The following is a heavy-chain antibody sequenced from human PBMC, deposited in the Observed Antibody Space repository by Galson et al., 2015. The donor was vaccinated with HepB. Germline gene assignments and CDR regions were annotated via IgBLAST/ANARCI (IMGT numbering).Heavy chain of an antibody. J-gene: IGHJ4*02. Sequence: SVKVSCKASQFSFTTYHMHWVRQAPGQGLEWMGWISPNTGDTDYAQKFRGRVAMTRDTSISTTYMELSRLTSDDTAVYFCVRDLPDGFWTGHFTTLDIWGQGTLVTVSS. CDR2: ISPNTGDT. D-gene: IGHD3/OR15-3a*01. CDR3: VRDLPDGFWTGHFTTLDI. CDR1: QFSFTTYH. V-gene: IGHV1-2*02.